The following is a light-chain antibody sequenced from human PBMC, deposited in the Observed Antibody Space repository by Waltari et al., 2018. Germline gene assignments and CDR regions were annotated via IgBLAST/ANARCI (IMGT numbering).Light chain of an antibody. CDR1: QSLLHSNGYNY. Sequence: DIVMTQSPLSLPVPPGEPASISCRSIQSLLHSNGYNYLDWYLQKPGQSPQLLIYLGSNRASGVPDRFSGSGSGTDFTLKISRVEAEDVGVYYCMQALQTPWTFGQGTKVEIK. CDR3: MQALQTPWT. V-gene: IGKV2-28*01. J-gene: IGKJ1*01. CDR2: LGS.